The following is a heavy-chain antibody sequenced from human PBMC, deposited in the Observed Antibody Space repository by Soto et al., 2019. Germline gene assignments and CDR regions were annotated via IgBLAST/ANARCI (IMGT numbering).Heavy chain of an antibody. Sequence: SETLSLTCTVTGDSISSRSYYWCWIRQPPGKGLEWIGSIYYSGSTYNNPSLRSRVSMSIDTSKDQFSLKLKSVTAADTALYFCARQRTAVVTKAYFDGWGTGALVTVAS. D-gene: IGHD2-21*02. J-gene: IGHJ4*02. CDR2: IYYSGST. CDR3: ARQRTAVVTKAYFDG. CDR1: GDSISSRSYY. V-gene: IGHV4-39*01.